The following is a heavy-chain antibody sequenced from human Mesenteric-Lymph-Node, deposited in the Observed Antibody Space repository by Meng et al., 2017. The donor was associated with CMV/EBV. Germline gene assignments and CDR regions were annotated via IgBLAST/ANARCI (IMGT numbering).Heavy chain of an antibody. J-gene: IGHJ6*02. Sequence: GGSLRLSCAASGFTFDDYAMHWVRQAPGKGLEWVSGICWNSGSIGYADSVKGRFTISRDNAKNSLYLQMNSLRAEDTALYYCAKDIESCSSTSCYRGMGVESRYYYYYGMDVWGQGTTVTVSS. CDR1: GFTFDDYA. V-gene: IGHV3-9*01. CDR3: AKDIESCSSTSCYRGMGVESRYYYYYGMDV. CDR2: ICWNSGSI. D-gene: IGHD2-2*01.